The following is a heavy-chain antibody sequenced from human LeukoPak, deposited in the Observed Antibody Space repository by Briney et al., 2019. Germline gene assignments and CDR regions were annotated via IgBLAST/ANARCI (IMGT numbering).Heavy chain of an antibody. V-gene: IGHV3-21*01. D-gene: IGHD3-22*01. CDR3: ARDVYDTTGYVYWSFDL. CDR2: ISSSSSYI. CDR1: GFTFNMYS. Sequence: PGESLRLSCAASGFTFNMYSMNWVRQSPGKGLEWVSSISSSSSYIYYADSVKGRFTISRDNAKNSLYLQMNSLRAEDTAVYYCARDVYDTTGYVYWSFDLWGRGTLVTVSS. J-gene: IGHJ2*01.